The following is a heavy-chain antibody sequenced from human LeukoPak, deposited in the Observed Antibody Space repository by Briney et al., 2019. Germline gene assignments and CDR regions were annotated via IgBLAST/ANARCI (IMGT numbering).Heavy chain of an antibody. CDR2: ISAYNGDT. CDR1: GYNFRNYG. Sequence: ASVKVSCKASGYNFRNYGITWLRQAPGQGLDWMGWISAYNGDTEYTQKLQGRVTMTTDTSTRTAYTELGTLRADDTAMYYGASEGGLVGVIIVQSHFDLWGQGTLVTVSS. J-gene: IGHJ4*02. D-gene: IGHD3-3*01. V-gene: IGHV1-18*01. CDR3: ASEGGLVGVIIVQSHFDL.